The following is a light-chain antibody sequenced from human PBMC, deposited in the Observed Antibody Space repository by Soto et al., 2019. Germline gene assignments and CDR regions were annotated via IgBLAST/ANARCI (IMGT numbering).Light chain of an antibody. CDR1: QSVSSSY. Sequence: EIVLTQSPGTLSLAPGERATLSCRASQSVSSSYLAWYQQKPGQAPRLLIYGASSRATGIPDRFSGSGSGTDCTLTISRLEPEDFAVYYCQQYGSSPSTLGQGTRLEIK. J-gene: IGKJ5*01. CDR3: QQYGSSPST. V-gene: IGKV3-20*01. CDR2: GAS.